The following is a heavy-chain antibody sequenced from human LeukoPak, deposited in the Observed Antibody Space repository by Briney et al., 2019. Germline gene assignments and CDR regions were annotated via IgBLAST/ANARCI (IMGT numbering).Heavy chain of an antibody. CDR1: GFTFSSYA. Sequence: GGSLRLSCAASGFTFSSYAMSWVRQAPGKGLEWVSAISGSPGSTYYADSVKGRFTISRDNSKNTLYLQMNSLRAEDTAVYYCARDVYSGWRWSVVLDYWGQGTLVTVSS. V-gene: IGHV3-23*01. CDR3: ARDVYSGWRWSVVLDY. D-gene: IGHD6-19*01. J-gene: IGHJ4*02. CDR2: ISGSPGST.